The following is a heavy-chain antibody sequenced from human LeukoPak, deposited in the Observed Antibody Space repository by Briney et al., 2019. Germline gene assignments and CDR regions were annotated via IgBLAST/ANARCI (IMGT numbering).Heavy chain of an antibody. V-gene: IGHV3-30*18. CDR2: ISYDGSNK. Sequence: GGSLRLSCAASGFTFSSYGMHWVRQAPGKGLEWVAVISYDGSNKYYADSVKGRFTISRDNSKNTLYLQMNSLRAEDTAVYYCAKDEVDYDSSGCSYYFDYWGQGTLVTVSS. CDR3: AKDEVDYDSSGCSYYFDY. D-gene: IGHD3-22*01. J-gene: IGHJ4*02. CDR1: GFTFSSYG.